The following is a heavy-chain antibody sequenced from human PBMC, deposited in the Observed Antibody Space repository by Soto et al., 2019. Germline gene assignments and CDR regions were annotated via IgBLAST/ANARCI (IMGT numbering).Heavy chain of an antibody. CDR2: IYYSGST. CDR1: GGSISSGGYY. V-gene: IGHV4-31*03. J-gene: IGHJ2*01. CDR3: ARLDYEDWYFDL. D-gene: IGHD4-17*01. Sequence: QVQLQESGPGLVKPSQTLSLTCTVSGGSISSGGYYWSWIRQHPGKGLEWIGYIYYSGSTYYNPSLKSRVTISVDTSKNQFSMKLSSVTAADTAVYYCARLDYEDWYFDLWGRGTLVTVSS.